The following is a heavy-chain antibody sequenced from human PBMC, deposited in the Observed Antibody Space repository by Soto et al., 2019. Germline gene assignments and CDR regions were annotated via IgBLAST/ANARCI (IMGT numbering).Heavy chain of an antibody. CDR1: GGSFSGYY. Sequence: PSETLSLTCAVYGGSFSGYYWSWIRQPPGKGLEWIGEINHSGSTNYNPSLKSRVTISVDTSKNQFSLKLSSVTAADTAVYYCAVHYDFWSGYYWGQGTLVTVSS. V-gene: IGHV4-34*01. J-gene: IGHJ4*02. CDR3: AVHYDFWSGYY. CDR2: INHSGST. D-gene: IGHD3-3*01.